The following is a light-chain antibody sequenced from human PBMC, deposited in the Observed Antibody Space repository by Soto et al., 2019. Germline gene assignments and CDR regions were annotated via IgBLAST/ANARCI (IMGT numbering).Light chain of an antibody. J-gene: IGKJ5*01. CDR3: MQSIQLPIT. CDR1: QSLLQNDGKTY. Sequence: DIVMTQTPLSLSVPPGQSASMSSKSRQSLLQNDGKTYLFWYLQKTGQTPQILTYEVSRRLSGVPDRISGSGSGTDFTLKISRVEAVDVGVYYCMQSIQLPITFGQGTRLEIK. V-gene: IGKV2-29*03. CDR2: EVS.